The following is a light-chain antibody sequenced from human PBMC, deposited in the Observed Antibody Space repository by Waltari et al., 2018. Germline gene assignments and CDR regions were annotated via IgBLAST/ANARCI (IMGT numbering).Light chain of an antibody. Sequence: DIVVTQSPLSLPVTPGEPASISCRSSQSLLHRNGNNYLDWYLQKPGQSPQLLIYLGSNRASGVPVTLRISRVEAEDVGVYYCMQSLQTLWTFGPGTKVEIK. CDR2: LGS. CDR1: QSLLHRNGNNY. V-gene: IGKV2-28*01. CDR3: MQSLQTLWT. J-gene: IGKJ1*01.